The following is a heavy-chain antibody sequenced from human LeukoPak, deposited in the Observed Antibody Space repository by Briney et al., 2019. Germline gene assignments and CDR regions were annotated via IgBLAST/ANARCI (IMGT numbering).Heavy chain of an antibody. D-gene: IGHD3-10*01. CDR3: ARGAMVRGVMGLGYYMDV. CDR1: GGSFSGYY. J-gene: IGHJ6*03. CDR2: INHSGST. Sequence: PSETLSLTCAVYGGSFSGYYWSWIRQPPGKGLEWMGEINHSGSTNYNPPPKSRVTISVDTSKNQFSLKLSSVTAADTAVYYCARGAMVRGVMGLGYYMDVWGKGTTVTVSS. V-gene: IGHV4-34*01.